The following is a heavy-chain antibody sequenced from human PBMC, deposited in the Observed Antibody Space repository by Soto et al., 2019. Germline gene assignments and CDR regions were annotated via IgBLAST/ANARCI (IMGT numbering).Heavy chain of an antibody. Sequence: QVQLQQSGPGLVKPSQTLSLTCAISGDSVSSYRAPWNLIRQPLLIGLEWAGRTYYRSKWYNDYAVTVKSRITINRDTSKNQFSPELNSGTPEDTAVYYCASGSGLGGDAFDNWGQGTIFTVSS. V-gene: IGHV6-1*01. CDR1: GDSVSSYRAP. J-gene: IGHJ3*02. D-gene: IGHD2-15*01. CDR3: ASGSGLGGDAFDN. CDR2: TYYRSKWYN.